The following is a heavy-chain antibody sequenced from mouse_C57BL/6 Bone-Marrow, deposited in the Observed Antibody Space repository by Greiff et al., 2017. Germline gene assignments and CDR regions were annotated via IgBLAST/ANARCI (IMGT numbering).Heavy chain of an antibody. CDR3: AQIAYYYGSSYWYFDV. V-gene: IGHV1-55*01. Sequence: VQLQQPGAELVKPGASVKMSCKASCSTFTSSWITWVKPRPGPGLEWIGDFYPGSGSTNYNEKFKSKAKLTVDTSSSTAYMQLSSLTSEDAAVYYCAQIAYYYGSSYWYFDVGGTGTTVTVSS. CDR2: FYPGSGST. J-gene: IGHJ1*03. D-gene: IGHD1-1*01. CDR1: CSTFTSSW.